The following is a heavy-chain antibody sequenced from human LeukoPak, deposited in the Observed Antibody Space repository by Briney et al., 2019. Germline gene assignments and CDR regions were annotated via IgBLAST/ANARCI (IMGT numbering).Heavy chain of an antibody. J-gene: IGHJ4*02. CDR3: ARDQLHYVDYPFCYFDS. Sequence: GGSLRLSCAASGFTFSSYAMHWVRQAPGKGLEWVTVISYDRSNKYYADSVKGRFTIYRDNYKNTLYLQMNSLRAEDRAVYVCARDQLHYVDYPFCYFDSWGQGTLVTVSS. CDR2: ISYDRSNK. V-gene: IGHV3-30*04. D-gene: IGHD4-17*01. CDR1: GFTFSSYA.